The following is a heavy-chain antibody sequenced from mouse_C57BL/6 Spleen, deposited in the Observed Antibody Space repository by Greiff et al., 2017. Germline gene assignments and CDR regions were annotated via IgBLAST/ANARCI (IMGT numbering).Heavy chain of an antibody. J-gene: IGHJ3*01. V-gene: IGHV1-26*01. CDR1: GYTFTDYY. Sequence: EVQLQQSGPELVNPGASVKISCKASGYTFTDYYMNWVKQSHGKSLEWIGDINPNNGGTSYNKKFQGKATLTVDKSSSPAYMERRSLSSEDSAVYYGARGTNWFAYWGQGTLVTVSA. D-gene: IGHD1-1*01. CDR3: ARGTNWFAY. CDR2: INPNNGGT.